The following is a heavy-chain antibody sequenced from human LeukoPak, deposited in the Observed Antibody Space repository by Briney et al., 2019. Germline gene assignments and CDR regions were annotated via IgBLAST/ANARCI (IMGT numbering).Heavy chain of an antibody. V-gene: IGHV4-59*08. CDR2: IYYNGGT. CDR1: GGSISSYY. CDR3: ARPGVGSGRYGAFDI. Sequence: SETLSLTCTVSGGSISSYYWSWIRQPPGKGLEWIGYIYYNGGTNYNPSLESRLTMSVDTSKNQFSLKLRSVTAADTAVYYCARPGVGSGRYGAFDIWGQGTMVTVSS. J-gene: IGHJ3*02. D-gene: IGHD5-18*01.